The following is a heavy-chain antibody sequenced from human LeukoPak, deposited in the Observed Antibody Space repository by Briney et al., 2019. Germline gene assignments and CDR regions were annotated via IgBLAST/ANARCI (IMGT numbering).Heavy chain of an antibody. J-gene: IGHJ5*02. CDR2: ISAYNGNT. Sequence: ASVKVSCKASGYTFTSYGISWVRQAPGQGLEWMGWISAYNGNTNYAQKLQGRLTLTRDMSTTTVYMELSSLRSEDTAVYYCARDQELAAAGTIPNWFDPWGQGTLVTVSS. CDR3: ARDQELAAAGTIPNWFDP. D-gene: IGHD6-13*01. V-gene: IGHV1-18*01. CDR1: GYTFTSYG.